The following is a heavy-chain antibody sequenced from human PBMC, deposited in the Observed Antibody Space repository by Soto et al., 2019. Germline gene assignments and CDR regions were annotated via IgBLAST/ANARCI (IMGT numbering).Heavy chain of an antibody. CDR2: ISSSSSTI. CDR3: ARAHTYMDV. J-gene: IGHJ6*03. V-gene: IGHV3-48*01. CDR1: GFTFSSYS. Sequence: PGGSLRLSCAASGFTFSSYSMNWVRQAPGKGLEWVSYISSSSSTIYYADSVKGRFTISRDNAKNSLYLQMNSLRAEDTAVYYCARAHTYMDVWGKGTKVTVSS.